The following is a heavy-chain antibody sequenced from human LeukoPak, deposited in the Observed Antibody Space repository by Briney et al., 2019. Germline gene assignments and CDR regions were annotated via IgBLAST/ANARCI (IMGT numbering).Heavy chain of an antibody. CDR2: ISGPSDYT. Sequence: GGSLRLSCVVSGLIFHDYSMNWVRQAPGKGLEWVSSISGPSDYTYYTDSVKGRFTIYRDNAKNSLYLQMNSLRADDTALYYCTRDPAHYLRNGFYESWGQGTLVTVSS. D-gene: IGHD5/OR15-5a*01. CDR3: TRDPAHYLRNGFYES. V-gene: IGHV3-21*06. J-gene: IGHJ1*01. CDR1: GLIFHDYS.